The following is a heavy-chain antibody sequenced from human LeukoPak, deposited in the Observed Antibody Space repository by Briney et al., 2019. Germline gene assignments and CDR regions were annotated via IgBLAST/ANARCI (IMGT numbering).Heavy chain of an antibody. J-gene: IGHJ6*03. CDR1: GGSISSYY. Sequence: SETLSLTCTVSGGSISSYYWSWIRQPAGNGLEWIGRIYTSGSTNYNPSLKSRVTMSVDTSKNQFALKLSSVTAADTAVYYCARDIGYCSSTSCSYYYYYMDVWGKGTTVTVSS. D-gene: IGHD2-2*01. CDR2: IYTSGST. CDR3: ARDIGYCSSTSCSYYYYYMDV. V-gene: IGHV4-4*07.